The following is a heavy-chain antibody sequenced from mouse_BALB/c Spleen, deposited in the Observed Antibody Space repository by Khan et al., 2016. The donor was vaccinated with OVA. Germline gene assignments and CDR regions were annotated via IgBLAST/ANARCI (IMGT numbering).Heavy chain of an antibody. V-gene: IGHV14-1*02. D-gene: IGHD2-3*01. CDR1: GFNIKDYY. CDR2: IDPENGDT. CDR3: ARDGYSPWFAY. J-gene: IGHJ3*01. Sequence: IQLVQSGAELVRPGALVKLSCKASGFNIKDYYMHWVKQRPEQGLVWIGRIDPENGDTIYDPKFQGKASITSDTSSNTAYLQLSSLTSEDTAVYYCARDGYSPWFAYWGQGTLVTVYA.